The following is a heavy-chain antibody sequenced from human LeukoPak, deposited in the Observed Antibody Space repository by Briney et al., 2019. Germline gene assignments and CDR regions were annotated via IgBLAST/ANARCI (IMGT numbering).Heavy chain of an antibody. D-gene: IGHD6-13*01. CDR1: GASISNSY. Sequence: SETLSLTCTVSGASISNSYWSWIRQPAGKGLEWIGHIQDRGSTIYNPSLGSRVTMSLDTPKNQFSLKLSSVTAADTAVYYCAGSLSSWYRGDYWGQGTLVTVSS. CDR3: AGSLSSWYRGDY. J-gene: IGHJ4*02. CDR2: IQDRGST. V-gene: IGHV4-4*07.